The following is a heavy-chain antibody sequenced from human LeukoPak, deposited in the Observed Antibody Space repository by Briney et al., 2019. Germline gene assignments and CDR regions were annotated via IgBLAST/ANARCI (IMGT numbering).Heavy chain of an antibody. D-gene: IGHD2-21*02. CDR2: IIPIFGTA. Sequence: SVKVSCKASRGTFSSYAISWVRQAPGQELEWMGGIIPIFGTANYAQNFQGRVTITTDESTSTAYMELSSLRSEDTAVYYCARTPVEVVTAMAPTPYFDYWGQGTLVTVSS. CDR1: RGTFSSYA. CDR3: ARTPVEVVTAMAPTPYFDY. J-gene: IGHJ4*02. V-gene: IGHV1-69*05.